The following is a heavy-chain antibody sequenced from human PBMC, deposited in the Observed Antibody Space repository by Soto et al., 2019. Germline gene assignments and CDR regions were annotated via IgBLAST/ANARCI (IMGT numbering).Heavy chain of an antibody. CDR1: GYSFTSYW. CDR3: ARQSRTTGTTTPYGMDV. J-gene: IGHJ6*02. D-gene: IGHD1-1*01. CDR2: IYPGDSET. Sequence: PGESLKISCKGSGYSFTSYWIGWVRQMPGKGLEWMGIIYPGDSETRYSPSFQGQVTISADKSISTAYLQWSSLKASDTAMYYCARQSRTTGTTTPYGMDVWGQGTTVRVSS. V-gene: IGHV5-51*01.